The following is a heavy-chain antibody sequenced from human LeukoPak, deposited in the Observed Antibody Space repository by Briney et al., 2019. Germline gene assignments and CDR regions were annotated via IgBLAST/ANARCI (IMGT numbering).Heavy chain of an antibody. D-gene: IGHD2-21*02. CDR2: LYTNDNT. CDR3: ARGVVTDDYYMDV. CDR1: GGSITSGRYY. Sequence: SETLSLTCSVSGGSITSGRYYWTWIRQPAGKGLEWVGRLYTNDNTNYDPSLESRVSISVDTSKSQFYLQLTSVTAADTAVYFCARGVVTDDYYMDVWGKGITVIVSS. V-gene: IGHV4-61*02. J-gene: IGHJ6*03.